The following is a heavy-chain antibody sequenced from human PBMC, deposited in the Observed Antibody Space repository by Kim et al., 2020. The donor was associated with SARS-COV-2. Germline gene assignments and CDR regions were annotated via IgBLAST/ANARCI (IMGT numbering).Heavy chain of an antibody. J-gene: IGHJ6*03. CDR3: ARAYRFQSYYYYMDV. D-gene: IGHD3-3*01. CDR2: IYYSGST. V-gene: IGHV4-59*01. CDR1: GGSISSYY. Sequence: SETLSLTCTVSGGSISSYYWSWIRQPPGKGLEWIGYIYYSGSTNYNPSLKSRVTISVDTSKNQFSLKLSSVTAADTAVYYCARAYRFQSYYYYMDVWGKGTTVTVSS.